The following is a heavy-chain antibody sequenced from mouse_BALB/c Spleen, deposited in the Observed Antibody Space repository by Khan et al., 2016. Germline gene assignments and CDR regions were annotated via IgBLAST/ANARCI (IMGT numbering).Heavy chain of an antibody. CDR1: GYSITSDYV. CDR2: ITDSGST. CDR3: SRWVGRGYYYAMDY. D-gene: IGHD4-1*01. V-gene: IGHV3-2*02. Sequence: EVQLQESGPGLVKPSQSLSLTCTATGYSITSDYVRNLNRQFPGNKLERMGYITDSGSTSYNPPLKSRISITRDTSKNQSSLQLNSVTTEDTATDYCSRWVGRGYYYAMDYWGQGTSVTVSS. J-gene: IGHJ4*01.